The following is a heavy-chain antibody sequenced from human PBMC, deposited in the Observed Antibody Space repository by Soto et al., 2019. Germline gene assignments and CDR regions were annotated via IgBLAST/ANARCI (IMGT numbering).Heavy chain of an antibody. CDR2: IIPIFGTA. D-gene: IGHD2-21*02. CDR3: AREVPYCGGDCYSSWFDP. J-gene: IGHJ5*02. V-gene: IGHV1-69*13. Sequence: ASVKVSCKASGGTFSSYASSWVRQAPGQGLEWMGGIIPIFGTANYAQKFQGRVTITADESTSTAYMELSSLRSEDTAVYYCAREVPYCGGDCYSSWFDPWGQGTLVTNSS. CDR1: GGTFSSYA.